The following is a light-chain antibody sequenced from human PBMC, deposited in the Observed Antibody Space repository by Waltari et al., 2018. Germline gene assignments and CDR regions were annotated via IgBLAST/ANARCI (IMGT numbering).Light chain of an antibody. CDR1: TSDVADFDF. CDR2: DVS. V-gene: IGLV2-14*03. CDR3: SSYTASRALEVL. J-gene: IGLJ2*01. Sequence: QSALTQPASVSGSPGQSITISRTGTTSDVADFDFVSCYQQHPGEAPTLLFYDVSNRPSGVSHRFSGSKSGNTASLTISGLQAEDEADYYCSSYTASRALEVLFGGGTKLTVL.